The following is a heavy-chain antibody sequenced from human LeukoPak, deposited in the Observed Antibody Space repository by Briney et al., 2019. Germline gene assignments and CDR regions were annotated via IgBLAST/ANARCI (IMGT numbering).Heavy chain of an antibody. CDR2: IIPIFGTA. Sequence: ASVKVSCKASGGTFSSYAISWVRQAPGQGLEWMGGIIPIFGTANYAQKFQGRVTITADESTSTAYMELSSLRSEDTAVYYCARDEDIVAIGNAFDIWGQGTMVTVSS. J-gene: IGHJ3*02. V-gene: IGHV1-69*13. D-gene: IGHD5-12*01. CDR3: ARDEDIVAIGNAFDI. CDR1: GGTFSSYA.